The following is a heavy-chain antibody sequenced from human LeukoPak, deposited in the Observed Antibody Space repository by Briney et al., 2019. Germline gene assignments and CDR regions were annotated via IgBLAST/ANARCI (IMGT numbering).Heavy chain of an antibody. V-gene: IGHV4-39*01. CDR1: GFTFSSYAMH. Sequence: GSLRLSCAASGFTFSSYAMHWVRQPPGKGLEWVGIAYYSGTTFYTPSLKSRVTISIGTSKNEFSLRLISVTVADTATYYCAQLEGRTAFEVWGRGTLVFVS. D-gene: IGHD1-1*01. CDR3: AQLEGRTAFEV. J-gene: IGHJ3*01. CDR2: AYYSGTT.